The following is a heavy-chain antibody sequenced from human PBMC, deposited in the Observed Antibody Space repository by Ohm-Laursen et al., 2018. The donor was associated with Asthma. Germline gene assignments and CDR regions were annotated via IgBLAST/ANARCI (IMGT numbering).Heavy chain of an antibody. CDR2: MHSSGGA. D-gene: IGHD1-1*01. CDR1: GGSVSGYY. J-gene: IGHJ4*02. CDR3: ARLDWTLSVFDY. Sequence: GTLSLTCAVSGGSVSGYYWSWIRQPPGRGLEWIAYMHSSGGANYNPSLQSRVTLSADTSKNRVSLRLSFVSAADTALYFCARLDWTLSVFDYWAREPWSPSPQ. V-gene: IGHV4-59*02.